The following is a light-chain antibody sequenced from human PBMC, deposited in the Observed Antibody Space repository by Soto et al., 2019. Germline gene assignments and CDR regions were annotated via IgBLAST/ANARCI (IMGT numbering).Light chain of an antibody. CDR2: WAS. Sequence: DIVMTQSPDSLAVSLGERATINCKSSQSVLYSANNKNYLAWYQQLPGQPPKVLMFWASTRESGVPDRFSGSGSGTDFTLTISSLQAEDVAVYYCQQYYTTPRTFGQGTKVEIK. J-gene: IGKJ1*01. CDR3: QQYYTTPRT. V-gene: IGKV4-1*01. CDR1: QSVLYSANNKNY.